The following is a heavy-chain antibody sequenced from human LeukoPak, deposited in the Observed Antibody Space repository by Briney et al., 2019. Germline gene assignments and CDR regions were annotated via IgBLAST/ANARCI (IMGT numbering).Heavy chain of an antibody. CDR3: AKRGDSSGWYSSPFS. V-gene: IGHV3-30*04. J-gene: IGHJ4*02. D-gene: IGHD6-19*01. CDR1: GFTFSSYA. CDR2: ISYDGSNK. Sequence: GRSLRLSCAASGFTFSSYAMHWVRQAPGKGLEWVAVISYDGSNKYYADSVKGRFTISRDNSKNTLYLQMNSLRAEDTVVYYCAKRGDSSGWYSSPFSWGQGTLVTVSS.